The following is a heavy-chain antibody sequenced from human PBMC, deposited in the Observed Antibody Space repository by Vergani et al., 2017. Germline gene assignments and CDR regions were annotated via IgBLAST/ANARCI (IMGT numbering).Heavy chain of an antibody. CDR1: DSSIMTNPY. CDR2: IHHFGDT. V-gene: IGHV4-38-2*01. CDR3: ARHRGSGGFFPSSYFYGMDV. Sequence: QVQLQESGPGLVKPSETLTLTCDVSDSSIMTNPYWGWFRQSPGKGLEWVGCIHHFGDTHYKSSPKSRVSISMVSSSKFSLSLTSVTAAEPAIYYCARHRGSGGFFPSSYFYGMDVWGHGTTVTVSS. J-gene: IGHJ6*02. D-gene: IGHD3-10*01.